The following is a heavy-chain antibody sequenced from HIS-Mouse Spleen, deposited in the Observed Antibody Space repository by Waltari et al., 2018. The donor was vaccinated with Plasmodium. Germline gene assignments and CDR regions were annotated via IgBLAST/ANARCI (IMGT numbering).Heavy chain of an antibody. CDR1: GCTLSSYW. CDR2: IKQDGSEK. Sequence: EVQLVASGGGLVQPGGSLRLSFAASGCTLSSYWMSWVRQVPGKGLEWVANIKQDGSEKYYVDSVKGRFTISRDNAKNSLYLQMNSLRAEDTAVYYCASSWYWYFDLWGRGTLVTVSS. D-gene: IGHD6-13*01. V-gene: IGHV3-7*01. J-gene: IGHJ2*01. CDR3: ASSWYWYFDL.